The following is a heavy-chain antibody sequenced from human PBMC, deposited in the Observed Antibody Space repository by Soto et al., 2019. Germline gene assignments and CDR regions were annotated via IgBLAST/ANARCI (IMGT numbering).Heavy chain of an antibody. J-gene: IGHJ5*02. V-gene: IGHV4-34*01. D-gene: IGHD4-4*01. CDR1: GGSFSGYY. CDR3: ARGARYYSNYNWFDP. Sequence: SETLSLTCAVYGGSFSGYYWSWIRQPPGKGLEWIGEINHSGSTNYNPSLKSRVTISVDTPKNQFSLKLSSVTTADTAVYYCARGARYYSNYNWFDPWGQGTLVTVSS. CDR2: INHSGST.